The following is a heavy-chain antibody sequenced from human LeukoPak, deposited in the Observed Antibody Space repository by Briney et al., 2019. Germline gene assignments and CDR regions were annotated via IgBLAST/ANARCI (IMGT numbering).Heavy chain of an antibody. Sequence: ASVKVSCKVSGYTLTELSMHWVRQAPGKGLEWMGGFDPEDGETIYAQKFQGRVTMTEDTSTDTAYMELSSLRSEDTAVYYCAIAADSSGPGDYWGQGTLVTVSS. CDR3: AIAADSSGPGDY. CDR2: FDPEDGET. V-gene: IGHV1-24*01. CDR1: GYTLTELS. D-gene: IGHD3-22*01. J-gene: IGHJ4*02.